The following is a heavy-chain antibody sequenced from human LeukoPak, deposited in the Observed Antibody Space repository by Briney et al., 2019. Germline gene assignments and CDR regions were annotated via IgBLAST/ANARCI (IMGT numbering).Heavy chain of an antibody. CDR2: IYHSGST. CDR1: GGSISSGGYY. Sequence: SETLSLTCTVSGGSISSGGYYWSWIRQPPGKGLEWIGYIYHSGSTYYNPSLKSRVTISVDRSKNQFSLKLSSVTAADTAVYYCARADAGLELGHYFDYWGQGTLVTVSS. CDR3: ARADAGLELGHYFDY. D-gene: IGHD1-7*01. J-gene: IGHJ4*02. V-gene: IGHV4-30-2*01.